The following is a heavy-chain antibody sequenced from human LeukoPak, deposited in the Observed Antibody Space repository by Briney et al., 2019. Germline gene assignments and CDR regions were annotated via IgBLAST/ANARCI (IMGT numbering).Heavy chain of an antibody. V-gene: IGHV3-21*04. J-gene: IGHJ5*02. CDR2: ISSSSSYI. CDR1: GFTFSSYS. D-gene: IGHD6-6*01. Sequence: GGSLRLSCAASGFTFSSYSMNWVRQAPGKGLEWVSSISSSSSYIYYADSVKGRFTISRDNSKNTVYLQMNSLRAEDTAVYYCAKDPRRQRSLDWFDPWGQGTLVTVSS. CDR3: AKDPRRQRSLDWFDP.